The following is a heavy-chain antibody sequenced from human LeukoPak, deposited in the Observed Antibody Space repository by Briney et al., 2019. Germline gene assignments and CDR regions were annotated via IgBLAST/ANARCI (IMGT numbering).Heavy chain of an antibody. Sequence: SQTLSLTCAVSGGSISSGDYSWSWTRQPPGKGLEWIGYIYHSGSTYYNPSLESRVTISVDRSKNQFSLKLSSVTAADTAVYYCARVVDWGWYFDLWGRGTLVTVSS. CDR1: GGSISSGDYS. CDR3: ARVVDWGWYFDL. J-gene: IGHJ2*01. CDR2: IYHSGST. D-gene: IGHD3/OR15-3a*01. V-gene: IGHV4-30-2*01.